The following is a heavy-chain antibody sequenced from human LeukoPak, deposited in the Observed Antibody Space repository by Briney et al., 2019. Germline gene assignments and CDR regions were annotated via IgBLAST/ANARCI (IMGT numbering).Heavy chain of an antibody. CDR3: AKVPVDTIFRSDY. CDR1: GFTFSDYY. Sequence: GGSLRLSCAASGFTFSDYYMSWIRQAPGKGLEWVSYISSSGSTIYYADSVKGRFTISRDNAKNSLYLQMNSLRAEDTAVYYCAKVPVDTIFRSDYWGQGTLVTVSS. J-gene: IGHJ4*02. D-gene: IGHD3-3*01. V-gene: IGHV3-11*01. CDR2: ISSSGSTI.